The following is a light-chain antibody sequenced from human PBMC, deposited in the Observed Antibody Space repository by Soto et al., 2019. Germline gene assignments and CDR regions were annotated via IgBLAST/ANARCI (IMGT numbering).Light chain of an antibody. J-gene: IGKJ1*01. Sequence: AIRMTQSPSSFSASTGDRVTITCRASQSISSSLAWYQQKPGKAPKLLIHGASTSQSGVPSRFSGSGSGTDFTLTISSLQPEDFATYYCQQSYSTPRTFGQGTKVDIK. CDR2: GAS. CDR1: QSISSS. CDR3: QQSYSTPRT. V-gene: IGKV1-8*01.